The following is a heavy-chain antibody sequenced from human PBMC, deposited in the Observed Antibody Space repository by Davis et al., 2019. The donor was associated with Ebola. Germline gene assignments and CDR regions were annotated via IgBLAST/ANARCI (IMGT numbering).Heavy chain of an antibody. D-gene: IGHD5-12*01. CDR2: IYPGDSDT. V-gene: IGHV5-51*01. CDR3: ARGRTRVYSAYDYSDY. Sequence: GESLKTSCKGSGYSFTTYWIGWVRQMPGKGLEWMGVIYPGDSDTRYSPSFQGLVTISADKSLSTAYLQWSSLRASDPAVYYCARGRTRVYSAYDYSDYWGQGTLVTVSS. J-gene: IGHJ4*02. CDR1: GYSFTTYW.